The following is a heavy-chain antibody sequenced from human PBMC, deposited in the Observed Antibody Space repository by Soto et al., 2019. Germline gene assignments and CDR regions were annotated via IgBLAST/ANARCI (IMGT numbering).Heavy chain of an antibody. CDR3: ARRGRTLPHYSYYMDV. V-gene: IGHV3-23*01. J-gene: IGHJ6*03. Sequence: EVQLLEYGGGLVQPGGSPRLSCAASGFTFSNYVMSWVRQAPGKGLEWVSSISNSGSNRYYAESVKGRVTISRDNSNNTLYLQMNSLRAEDTALYYCARRGRTLPHYSYYMDVWGKGTTVTVSS. CDR2: ISNSGSNR. CDR1: GFTFSNYV.